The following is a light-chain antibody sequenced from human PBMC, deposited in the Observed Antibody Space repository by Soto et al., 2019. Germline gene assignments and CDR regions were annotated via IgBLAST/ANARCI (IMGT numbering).Light chain of an antibody. CDR2: STN. V-gene: IGLV8-61*01. Sequence: QAVVTQEPSFSVSPGGTVTLTCGLSSGSVSTSYYPSWYQQTPGQAPRTLIYSTNTRSSGVPDRFSGSILGNKAALTITGAQADDESDYYCVLYLSSGMVFGGETKLTVL. CDR1: SGSVSTSYY. CDR3: VLYLSSGMV. J-gene: IGLJ2*01.